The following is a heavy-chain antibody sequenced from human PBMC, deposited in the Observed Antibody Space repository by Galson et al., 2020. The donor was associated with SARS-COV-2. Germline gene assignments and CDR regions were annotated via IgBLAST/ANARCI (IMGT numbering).Heavy chain of an antibody. D-gene: IGHD6-19*01. J-gene: IGHJ4*02. CDR3: ARPHITGWYFFDF. Sequence: GGSLRLSCAASGFTFSDYIIHWVRQAPGKGPEWVAEVSYDGSIKYYADSVKGRFTISRDNSKNTLYLQMNSLRAEDTVVYYCARPHITGWYFFDFWGPGALVTVSS. CDR2: VSYDGSIK. V-gene: IGHV3-30*01. CDR1: GFTFSDYI.